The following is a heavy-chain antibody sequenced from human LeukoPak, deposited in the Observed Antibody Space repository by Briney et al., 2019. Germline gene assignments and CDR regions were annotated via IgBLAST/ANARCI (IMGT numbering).Heavy chain of an antibody. J-gene: IGHJ4*02. CDR3: ARRPYYDSSGYPDY. D-gene: IGHD3-22*01. V-gene: IGHV1-2*02. CDR2: INPNSGGT. CDR1: GYTFTGYY. Sequence: ASVKVSCKASGYTFTGYYMHWVRQAPGQGLEWMGWINPNSGGTNYAQKFQGRVTMTRDTSISTAYMELSRLRSDDTAVYYCARRPYYDSSGYPDYWGQGTLVTVSS.